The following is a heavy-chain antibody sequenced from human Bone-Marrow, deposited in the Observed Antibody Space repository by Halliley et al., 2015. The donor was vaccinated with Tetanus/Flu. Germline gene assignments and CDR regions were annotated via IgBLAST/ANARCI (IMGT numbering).Heavy chain of an antibody. Sequence: SLRLSCAASGFTFNTYWMHWVRQAPGKGLLWVSRINTVGTDISYADSVKGRFTISRDNAKNTLYLQMDSLRAEDTAVYYCARDQPAARGGSYDYWGQGTLVIVSS. CDR1: GFTFNTYW. CDR2: INTVGTDI. V-gene: IGHV3-74*01. D-gene: IGHD1-26*01. CDR3: ARDQPAARGGSYDY. J-gene: IGHJ4*02.